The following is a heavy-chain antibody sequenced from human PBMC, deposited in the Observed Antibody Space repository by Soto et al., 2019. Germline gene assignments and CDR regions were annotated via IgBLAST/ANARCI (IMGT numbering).Heavy chain of an antibody. Sequence: SETLSLTCTVSGGSISSGDYYWSWIRQPPGKGLEWIGYIYYSGSTYYNPSLKSRVTISVDTSKNQFSLKLSSVTAADTAVYCCARDNPWFGELLPYYYYYGMDVWGQGTTVTVSS. CDR3: ARDNPWFGELLPYYYYYGMDV. CDR1: GGSISSGDYY. J-gene: IGHJ6*02. CDR2: IYYSGST. D-gene: IGHD3-10*01. V-gene: IGHV4-30-4*01.